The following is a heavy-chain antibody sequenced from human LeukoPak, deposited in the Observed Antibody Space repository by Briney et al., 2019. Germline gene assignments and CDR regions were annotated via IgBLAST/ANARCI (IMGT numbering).Heavy chain of an antibody. Sequence: SETLSLTCAVYGGSFSGYYWSWIRQPPGKGLEWIGEINHSGSTNYNPSLKSRVTISVDTSKNQFSLRLNSVTAADTAVYYCARDPGYCSGGSCQYYYYYYMDVWGKGTTVTVSS. CDR1: GGSFSGYY. CDR3: ARDPGYCSGGSCQYYYYYYMDV. J-gene: IGHJ6*03. D-gene: IGHD2-15*01. V-gene: IGHV4-34*01. CDR2: INHSGST.